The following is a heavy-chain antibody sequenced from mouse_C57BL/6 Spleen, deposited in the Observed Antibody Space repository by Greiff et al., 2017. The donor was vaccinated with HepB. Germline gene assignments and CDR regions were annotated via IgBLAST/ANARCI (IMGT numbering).Heavy chain of an antibody. J-gene: IGHJ3*01. D-gene: IGHD2-3*01. CDR3: ARDRDGFPAWFAY. Sequence: EVMLVESGGGLVKPGGSLKLSCAASGFTFSSYAMSWVRQTPEKRLEWVATISDGGSYTYYPDNVKGRFTISRDNAKNNLYLQMSHLKSEDTAMYYCARDRDGFPAWFAYWGQGTLVTVSA. CDR1: GFTFSSYA. V-gene: IGHV5-4*01. CDR2: ISDGGSYT.